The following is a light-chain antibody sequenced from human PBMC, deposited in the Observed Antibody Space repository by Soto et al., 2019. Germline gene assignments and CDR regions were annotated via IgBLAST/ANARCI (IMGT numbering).Light chain of an antibody. CDR3: QQRSNWPPIT. V-gene: IGKV3-11*01. J-gene: IGKJ5*01. Sequence: EIVFTQSPATLSLSPGERATLSCRASQSVSSYLAWYQQKPGQAARLLIYDASNRATGIPARFSGSGSGTDLTLTISSLEPEDFAVYDCQQRSNWPPITFGQGTRLEIK. CDR1: QSVSSY. CDR2: DAS.